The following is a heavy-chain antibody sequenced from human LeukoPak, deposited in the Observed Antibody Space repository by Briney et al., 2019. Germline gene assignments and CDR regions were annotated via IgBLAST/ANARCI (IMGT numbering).Heavy chain of an antibody. J-gene: IGHJ4*02. D-gene: IGHD5-12*01. Sequence: PSETLSLTCTVSAGSISSSSHHWGWIRQSPGKGLEWIGSIYYGRTTYYNPSLNSRVTISVVTPKNQFSLQLNSVTATDTAVYYCVRHDGRGGATMGALDSWGQGSLVTVSS. V-gene: IGHV4-39*01. CDR1: AGSISSSSHH. CDR2: IYYGRTT. CDR3: VRHDGRGGATMGALDS.